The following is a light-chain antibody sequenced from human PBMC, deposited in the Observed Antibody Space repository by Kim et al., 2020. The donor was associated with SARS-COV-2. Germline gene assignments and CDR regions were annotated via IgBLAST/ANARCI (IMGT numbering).Light chain of an antibody. CDR1: LTVSSTY. V-gene: IGKV3-20*01. Sequence: DIVLTQSPGTLSFSPGERATLSCRTSLTVSSTYLAWYQQKPGQTPKLLIYGASTRATGIPDKFSGSGSGTHFTLTISRLEPEYSAVYYCQQYGSSPYTFGQGTKLEIK. J-gene: IGKJ2*01. CDR2: GAS. CDR3: QQYGSSPYT.